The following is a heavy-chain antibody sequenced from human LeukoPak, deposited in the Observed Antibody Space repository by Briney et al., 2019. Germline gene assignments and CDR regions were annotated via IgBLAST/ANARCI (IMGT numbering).Heavy chain of an antibody. J-gene: IGHJ5*02. Sequence: SETLSLTCTVSGGSIRSGDYYWNWIRQPPGKGLEWIGYIYYSGSTYYNPSLKSRVTISVDTSKNQFSLKLGSVTAADTALYYCARESISGGWFDPWGQGTLVTVSS. CDR1: GGSIRSGDYY. CDR3: ARESISGGWFDP. V-gene: IGHV4-30-4*01. CDR2: IYYSGST. D-gene: IGHD6-6*01.